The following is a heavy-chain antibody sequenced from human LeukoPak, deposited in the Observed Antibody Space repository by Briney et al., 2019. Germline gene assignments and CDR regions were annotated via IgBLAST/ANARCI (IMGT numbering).Heavy chain of an antibody. CDR3: ARDGGSSWYFDY. CDR2: ISSSGNTT. D-gene: IGHD6-13*01. V-gene: IGHV3-48*04. CDR1: GFTFSNYS. Sequence: GGSLRLSCVASGFTFSNYSMNWVRQAPGKGLEWVSYISSSGNTTYHADSVKGRFTISRDNAKNSLYLQMSSLRAGDTAVYYCARDGGSSWYFDYWGQGTLVTVSS. J-gene: IGHJ4*02.